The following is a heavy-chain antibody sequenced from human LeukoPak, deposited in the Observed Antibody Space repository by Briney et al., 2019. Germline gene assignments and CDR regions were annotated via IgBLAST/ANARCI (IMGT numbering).Heavy chain of an antibody. CDR2: IYYSGST. Sequence: SETLSLTCTVSGGSISSYYWSWIRQPPGKGLEWIGYIYYSGSTNYNPSLKSRVTISVDTSKNQFSLKLSSVTAADTAVYYCARDRPYCSSTSCYHRFDYWGQGTLVTVSS. D-gene: IGHD2-2*01. CDR3: ARDRPYCSSTSCYHRFDY. J-gene: IGHJ4*02. V-gene: IGHV4-59*01. CDR1: GGSISSYY.